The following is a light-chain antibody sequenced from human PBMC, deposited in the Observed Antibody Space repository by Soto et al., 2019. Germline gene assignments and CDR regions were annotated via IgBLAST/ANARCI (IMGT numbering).Light chain of an antibody. CDR2: AAS. J-gene: IGKJ5*01. V-gene: IGKV1-33*01. Sequence: DIQMTQSPSSLSASVGDRVTITCQASQDIGNSLNWYQQKPGKAPKLLLSAASNLETGGPSRFSGSRSGTDFAFIISSLQPEDIATYFCQQYDNLPITFGQGTRLEIK. CDR1: QDIGNS. CDR3: QQYDNLPIT.